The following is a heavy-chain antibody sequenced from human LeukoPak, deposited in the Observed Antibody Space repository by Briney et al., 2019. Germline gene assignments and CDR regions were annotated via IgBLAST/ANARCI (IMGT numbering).Heavy chain of an antibody. CDR3: ARDKRIQLWLPDY. CDR1: GYTFTSYA. J-gene: IGHJ4*02. V-gene: IGHV1-3*01. CDR2: INAGNGNT. Sequence: ASVKVSCKASGYTFTSYAMHWVRQAPGQRLEWMGWINAGNGNTKYSQKFQGRVTITRDTSASTAYMELSSLRSEDTAVYYCARDKRIQLWLPDYWGQGPLVTVSS. D-gene: IGHD5-18*01.